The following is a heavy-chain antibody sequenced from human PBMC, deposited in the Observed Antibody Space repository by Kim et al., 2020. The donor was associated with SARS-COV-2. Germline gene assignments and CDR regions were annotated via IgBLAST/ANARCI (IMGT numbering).Heavy chain of an antibody. V-gene: IGHV3-43D*03. CDR2: ISWDGGST. Sequence: GGSLRLSCAASGFTFDDYAMHWVRQAPGKGLEWVSLISWDGGSTYYADSVKGRITISRDNSKNYLYLQMNSLRAEDTALYYSAKGTDYYYYYGMDVWGRG. CDR3: AKGTDYYYYYGMDV. J-gene: IGHJ6*02. CDR1: GFTFDDYA.